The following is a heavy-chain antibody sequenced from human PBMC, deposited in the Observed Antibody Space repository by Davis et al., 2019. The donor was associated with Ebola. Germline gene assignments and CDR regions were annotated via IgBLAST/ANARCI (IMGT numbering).Heavy chain of an antibody. V-gene: IGHV3-53*01. CDR1: GFTVSSND. J-gene: IGHJ5*02. Sequence: GESLKISCAASGFTVSSNDMSWVRQAPGKGLEWVSVIYSGGSTYYADSVKGRFTISRDNSKNTLYLQMNSLRAEDTAVYYCARTMTTVTTGWFDPWGQGTLVTVPS. D-gene: IGHD4-17*01. CDR3: ARTMTTVTTGWFDP. CDR2: IYSGGST.